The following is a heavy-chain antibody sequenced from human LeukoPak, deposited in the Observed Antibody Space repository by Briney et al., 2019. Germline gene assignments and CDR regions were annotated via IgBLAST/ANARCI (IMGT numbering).Heavy chain of an antibody. CDR3: ARERPDSRNLDS. J-gene: IGHJ4*02. D-gene: IGHD1-14*01. CDR2: TYSGDTT. Sequence: GGSLRLSCAAFGFIVRSNHINWVRQAPGKGLEWVSITYSGDTTYYADSVKGRFIISRDDSKNTLSLQMNDLRVEDTAVYYCARERPDSRNLDSWGRRALVTVSS. CDR1: GFIVRSNH. V-gene: IGHV3-66*01.